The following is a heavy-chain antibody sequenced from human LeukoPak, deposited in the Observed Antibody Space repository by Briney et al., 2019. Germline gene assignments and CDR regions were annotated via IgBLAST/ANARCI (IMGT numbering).Heavy chain of an antibody. V-gene: IGHV3-23*01. CDR2: ISGSGGST. CDR1: GFTFSSYG. D-gene: IGHD4-17*01. J-gene: IGHJ3*02. Sequence: GGSLRLSCAASGFTFSSYGMSWVRQAPGKGLEWVSAISGSGGSTYYADSVKGRFTISRDNSKNTLYLQMNSLRAEDTAVYYCARVLIYGDYGYDAFDIWGQGTMVTVSS. CDR3: ARVLIYGDYGYDAFDI.